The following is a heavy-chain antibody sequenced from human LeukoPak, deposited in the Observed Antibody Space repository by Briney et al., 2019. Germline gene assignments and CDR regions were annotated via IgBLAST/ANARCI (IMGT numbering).Heavy chain of an antibody. D-gene: IGHD3-9*01. CDR1: GGTFSSYA. Sequence: ASVKVSCKASGGTFSSYAISWVRQAPGQGLEWMGGIIPIFGTVNYAQKFQGRVTITADESTSTAYMELSSLRSEDTAVYYCARDRYYDILTGYTPLGYWGQGTLVTVSS. V-gene: IGHV1-69*13. CDR2: IIPIFGTV. CDR3: ARDRYYDILTGYTPLGY. J-gene: IGHJ4*02.